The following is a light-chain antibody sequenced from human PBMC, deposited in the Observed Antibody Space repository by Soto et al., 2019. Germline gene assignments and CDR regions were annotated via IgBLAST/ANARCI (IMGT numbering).Light chain of an antibody. V-gene: IGKV1-39*01. Sequence: ETQMTQSPSSLSASVGDRVTITCRASQSISSNLNWYQQKPGKAPKLLIYTAASLQSGVPSRFSGSGSGTDFTLTIASLQLEDFATYYCQQSNSLPPTFGQGTKV. J-gene: IGKJ1*01. CDR2: TAA. CDR3: QQSNSLPPT. CDR1: QSISSN.